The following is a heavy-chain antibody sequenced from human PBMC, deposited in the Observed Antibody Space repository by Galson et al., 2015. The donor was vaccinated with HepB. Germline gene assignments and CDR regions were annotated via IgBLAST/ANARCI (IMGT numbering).Heavy chain of an antibody. D-gene: IGHD2-21*02. Sequence: SLRLSCAASGFSFSGYVMYWVRLTPGRGLECVAIISHDGINKYYAASVKGRFTISRDKSKNTVYLQMNSLRSEDTGVYYCARDRPVVATTAPGHWGLGTLGIVSS. CDR1: GFSFSGYV. CDR2: ISHDGINK. V-gene: IGHV3-30-3*01. J-gene: IGHJ4*02. CDR3: ARDRPVVATTAPGH.